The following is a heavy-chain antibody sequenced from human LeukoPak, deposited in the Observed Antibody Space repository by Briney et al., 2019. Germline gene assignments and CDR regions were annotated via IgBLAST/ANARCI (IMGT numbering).Heavy chain of an antibody. V-gene: IGHV1-18*01. CDR2: ISAYNGNT. D-gene: IGHD3-3*01. Sequence: GASVKVSCKASGYTFTSYGISWVRQAPGQGLEWMGWISAYNGNTNYAQKLQGRVTMTTDTSTSTAYMELRSLRSDDTAVYYCASCGEMYYDFWSGYYTHWFDPWGQGTLVTVSS. CDR3: ASCGEMYYDFWSGYYTHWFDP. CDR1: GYTFTSYG. J-gene: IGHJ5*02.